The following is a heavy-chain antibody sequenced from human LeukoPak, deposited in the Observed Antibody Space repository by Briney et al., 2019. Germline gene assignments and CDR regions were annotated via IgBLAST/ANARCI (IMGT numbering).Heavy chain of an antibody. V-gene: IGHV4-4*07. Sequence: SETLSLTCTVSGGSISSYYWSWIRQPAGKGLEWIGRIYTSGSTNYNPSLKSRVTISVDTSKNRFSLRLTSVTAADTAVYYCARGRKYTYGYTVTELGSGYFDYWGQGTLVTVSS. J-gene: IGHJ4*02. CDR2: IYTSGST. CDR3: ARGRKYTYGYTVTELGSGYFDY. D-gene: IGHD5-18*01. CDR1: GGSISSYY.